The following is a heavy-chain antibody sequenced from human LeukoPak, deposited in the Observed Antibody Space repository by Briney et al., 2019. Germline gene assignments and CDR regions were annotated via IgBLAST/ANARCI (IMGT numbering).Heavy chain of an antibody. CDR3: ARGIVADYYYYMDV. D-gene: IGHD5-12*01. Sequence: GASVKVPCKASGGTFSSYAISWVRQAPGQGLEWMGGIIPIFGTANYAQKFQGRVTITTDESTSTAYMELSSLRSEDTAAYYCARGIVADYYYYMDVWGKGTTVTVSS. V-gene: IGHV1-69*05. CDR2: IIPIFGTA. J-gene: IGHJ6*03. CDR1: GGTFSSYA.